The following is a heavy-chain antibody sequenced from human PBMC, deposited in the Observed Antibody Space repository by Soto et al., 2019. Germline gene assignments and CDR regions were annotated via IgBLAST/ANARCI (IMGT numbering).Heavy chain of an antibody. Sequence: EVQLVESGGKLVQPGWSLRLSCAASGFTFDDFAMHWVRQGPGKGLEWVSGISWDGGKVAYGNSVEGRFTISRDNAKNSLYLQMSSLRPEDTALYFCARAMTCTRGARGFDVWGQGTMVTVSS. D-gene: IGHD2-8*01. CDR1: GFTFDDFA. CDR3: ARAMTCTRGARGFDV. CDR2: ISWDGGKV. J-gene: IGHJ3*01. V-gene: IGHV3-9*01.